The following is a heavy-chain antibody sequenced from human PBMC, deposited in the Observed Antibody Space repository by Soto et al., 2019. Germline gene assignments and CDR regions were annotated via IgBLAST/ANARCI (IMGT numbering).Heavy chain of an antibody. D-gene: IGHD2-2*01. CDR3: ATPPQYCSSTSCYNYGMDV. CDR2: ISDSGDST. V-gene: IGHV3-23*01. J-gene: IGHJ6*02. CDR1: GFTFSSYA. Sequence: GGSLRLSCAASGFTFSSYAMTWVRQAPGKGLEWVSLISDSGDSTYYADSVKGRFTISRDDSKNTLYLQMNNLRAEDTAVYYCATPPQYCSSTSCYNYGMDVWGQGTTVTVSS.